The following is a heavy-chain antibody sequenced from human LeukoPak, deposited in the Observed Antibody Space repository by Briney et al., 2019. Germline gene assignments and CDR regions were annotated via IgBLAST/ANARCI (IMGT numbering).Heavy chain of an antibody. CDR1: GITFSSYA. D-gene: IGHD3-22*01. Sequence: GGSLRLSCAASGITFSSYAMHWVRQAPGKGLEWVAVISYDGSNKYYADSVKGRSTISRDNSKNTLYLKMNSLRAEDTAVYYCARDRKYYDSSGYYLYYYYYGMDVWGQGTTVTVSS. J-gene: IGHJ6*02. CDR2: ISYDGSNK. V-gene: IGHV3-30*04. CDR3: ARDRKYYDSSGYYLYYYYYGMDV.